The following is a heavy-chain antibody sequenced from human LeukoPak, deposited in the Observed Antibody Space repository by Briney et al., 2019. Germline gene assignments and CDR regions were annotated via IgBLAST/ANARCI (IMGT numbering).Heavy chain of an antibody. Sequence: ASVKVSCKAPGGTFSSYAISWVRQAPGQGLEWMGRIIPILGIANYAQKFQGRVTITADKSTSTAYMELSSLRSEDTAVYYCARASLGVSSWPDYWGQGTLVTVSS. J-gene: IGHJ4*02. V-gene: IGHV1-69*04. CDR3: ARASLGVSSWPDY. CDR1: GGTFSSYA. D-gene: IGHD6-13*01. CDR2: IIPILGIA.